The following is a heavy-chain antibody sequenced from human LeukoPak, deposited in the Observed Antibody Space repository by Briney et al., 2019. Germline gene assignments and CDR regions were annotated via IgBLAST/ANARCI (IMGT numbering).Heavy chain of an antibody. J-gene: IGHJ4*02. V-gene: IGHV5-51*01. Sequence: GDSLKISCKGSGYSFTSYWIGWVRQMPGKGLEWMGIIYPGDSDTRYSPSFQGQVTISADKSISTAYLHWSSLKASDTAMYYCARQHTSGAGPFDYWGQGTLVTASS. CDR2: IYPGDSDT. CDR1: GYSFTSYW. D-gene: IGHD6-19*01. CDR3: ARQHTSGAGPFDY.